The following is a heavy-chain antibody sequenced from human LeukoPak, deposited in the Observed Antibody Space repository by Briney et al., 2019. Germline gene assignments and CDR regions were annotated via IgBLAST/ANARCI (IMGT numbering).Heavy chain of an antibody. CDR2: IYYSGST. J-gene: IGHJ4*02. Sequence: SETLSLTCTVSGGSISSSSYYWGWIRQPPGKGLEWIGSIYYSGSTYYNPSLKSRVTISVDTSKNQFSLKLSSVTAADTAVYYCARGLYYGVPYYFDYWGQGTLVTVSS. CDR3: ARGLYYGVPYYFDY. D-gene: IGHD4-17*01. V-gene: IGHV4-39*07. CDR1: GGSISSSSYY.